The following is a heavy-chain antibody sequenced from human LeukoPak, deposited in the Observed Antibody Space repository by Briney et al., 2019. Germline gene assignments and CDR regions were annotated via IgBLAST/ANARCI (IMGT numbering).Heavy chain of an antibody. Sequence: GGSLRLSCAASGFTFISYAMHWVRQAPGKGLEWVAVIWYDGSNKYYADSVKGRFTISRDNSKNTLYLQMDSLRAEDTAVYYCARDLRDRTFDYWGQGTLVTVSS. V-gene: IGHV3-33*08. J-gene: IGHJ4*02. D-gene: IGHD1-1*01. CDR1: GFTFISYA. CDR3: ARDLRDRTFDY. CDR2: IWYDGSNK.